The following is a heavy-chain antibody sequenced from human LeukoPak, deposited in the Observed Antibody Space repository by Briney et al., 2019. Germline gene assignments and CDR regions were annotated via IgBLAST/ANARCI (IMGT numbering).Heavy chain of an antibody. Sequence: SETLSLTCTVSGGSISSYYWGWIRQPPGKGLEWIGSIYYSGSTYYNPSLKSRVTISVDTSKNQFSLKLSSVTAADTAVYYCARQTWTYDAFDIWGQGTMVTVSS. CDR2: IYYSGST. J-gene: IGHJ3*02. CDR3: ARQTWTYDAFDI. D-gene: IGHD3/OR15-3a*01. CDR1: GGSISSYY. V-gene: IGHV4-39*01.